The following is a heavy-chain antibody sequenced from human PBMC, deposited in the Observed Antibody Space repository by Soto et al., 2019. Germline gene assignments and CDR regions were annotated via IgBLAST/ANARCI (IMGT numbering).Heavy chain of an antibody. Sequence: SDTLSLTSTVSGDSVSSGDYFWSWLRQSPGKRLEWIAYIYYSGCTNYNPSLKTRATISVDTSKSQVALTLTSMPAADAALYYCARSSNSFFNGFAVWGLWTTGT. CDR2: IYYSGCT. CDR1: GDSVSSGDYF. V-gene: IGHV4-61*08. CDR3: ARSSNSFFNGFAV. D-gene: IGHD2-8*01. J-gene: IGHJ6*01.